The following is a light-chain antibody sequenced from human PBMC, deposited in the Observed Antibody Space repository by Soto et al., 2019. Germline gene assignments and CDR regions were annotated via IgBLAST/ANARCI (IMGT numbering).Light chain of an antibody. CDR1: QSVSSSY. CDR3: QQYGSSPFT. V-gene: IGKV3-20*01. J-gene: IGKJ4*01. CDR2: SAS. Sequence: EIVLTQSPGTLSLSPGERATLSCRASQSVSSSYLAWYQQKPGQAPRLLIYSASSRATGIPGRFSGSGSGTDFTLTINRLEPEDFAVYYCQQYGSSPFTFGGGTKVDTK.